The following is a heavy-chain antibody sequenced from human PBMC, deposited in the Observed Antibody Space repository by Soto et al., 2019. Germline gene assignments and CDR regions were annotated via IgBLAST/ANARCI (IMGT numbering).Heavy chain of an antibody. V-gene: IGHV3-15*07. D-gene: IGHD3-9*01. CDR1: GYSFTDAW. CDR2: IKCFADGGTT. Sequence: EVKLVESGGDLVNPGGSLRLSCAASGYSFTDAWMNWVRQAPGKGLEWVGRIKCFADGGTTEYAAPVKGRFSISREDSTLTVFLQMNSLQTEDTAVYYCTRRPKAADIGVGSLDFWGRGTLVTVSA. CDR3: TRRPKAADIGVGSLDF. J-gene: IGHJ4*02.